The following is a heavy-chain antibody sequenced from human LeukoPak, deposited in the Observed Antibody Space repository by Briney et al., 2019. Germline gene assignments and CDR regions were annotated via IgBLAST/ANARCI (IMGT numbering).Heavy chain of an antibody. CDR2: ISSSGSTT. D-gene: IGHD1-26*01. CDR1: GFTFSSYE. J-gene: IGHJ5*02. V-gene: IGHV3-48*03. Sequence: GGSLRLSCAASGFTFSSYEMNWARQAPGKGLEWVSYISSSGSTTDYADSVKGRFTISRDNAKNSLYLQMNSLRAEDTAFYYCARDISGSGGVGSLWTPPFDPWGQGTLVTVSS. CDR3: ARDISGSGGVGSLWTPPFDP.